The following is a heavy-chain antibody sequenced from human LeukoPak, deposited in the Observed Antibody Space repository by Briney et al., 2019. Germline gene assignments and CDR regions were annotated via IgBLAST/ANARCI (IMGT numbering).Heavy chain of an antibody. D-gene: IGHD6-19*01. CDR3: ATKVPGSSHFSS. CDR1: GFTFNTFE. V-gene: IGHV3-48*03. Sequence: PGGSLRLSCAASGFTFNTFEMNWVRQAPGKGLEWGSYVSGSGDEIRYGDSVRGLCTISRDNAKRSLYLQMNSLRAEDTAVYYCATKVPGSSHFSSWGQGTLVTVSS. CDR2: VSGSGDEI. J-gene: IGHJ4*02.